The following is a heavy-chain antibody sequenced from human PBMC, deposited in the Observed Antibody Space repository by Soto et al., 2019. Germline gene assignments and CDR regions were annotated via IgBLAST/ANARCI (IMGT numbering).Heavy chain of an antibody. CDR2: IYYSGST. CDR3: ARSHESSGYASVDV. Sequence: SETLYLTCTVSGGSISSYYWSWIRQPPWKGLEWIGYIYYSGSTNYNPSLKSRVTISVDTSKNQFSLKLSSVTAADTAVYYCARSHESSGYASVDVCGQGTTVTASS. CDR1: GGSISSYY. D-gene: IGHD3-22*01. J-gene: IGHJ6*02. V-gene: IGHV4-59*01.